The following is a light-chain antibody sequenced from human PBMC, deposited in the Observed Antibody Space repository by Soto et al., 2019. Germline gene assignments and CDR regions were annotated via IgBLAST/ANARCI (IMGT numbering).Light chain of an antibody. Sequence: DTQMTHTASTLCGVGGDCISRSSPASQTISSWLAWYQQKPGKAPKLLIYKASTLKSGVPSRFSGSGSGTEFTLTISRLQPDDFATYYSQHYNSYSEAFGQGTKVDIK. CDR2: KAS. CDR1: QTISSW. J-gene: IGKJ1*01. CDR3: QHYNSYSEA. V-gene: IGKV1-5*03.